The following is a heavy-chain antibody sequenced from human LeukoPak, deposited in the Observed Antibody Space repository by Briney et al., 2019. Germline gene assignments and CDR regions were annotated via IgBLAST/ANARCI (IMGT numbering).Heavy chain of an antibody. V-gene: IGHV3-74*01. CDR2: INSDGSST. Sequence: GGSLRLSCAASGFTFSSYWMHWVRQAPGKGLVWVSRINSDGSSTSYADSVKGRFTISRDNAKNTLYLQMNSLRAGDTAVYYCAREGGYSYGLSFDYWGQGTLVTVSS. J-gene: IGHJ4*02. D-gene: IGHD5-18*01. CDR3: AREGGYSYGLSFDY. CDR1: GFTFSSYW.